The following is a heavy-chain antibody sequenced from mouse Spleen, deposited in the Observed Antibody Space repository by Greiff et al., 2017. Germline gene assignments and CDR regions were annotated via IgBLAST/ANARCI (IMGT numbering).Heavy chain of an antibody. V-gene: IGHV1S137*01. J-gene: IGHJ3*01. CDR1: GYTFTDYA. CDR2: ISTYYGDA. CDR3: ARSEDGSSPAWFAY. Sequence: QVQLKESGAELVRPGVSVKISCKGSGYTFTDYAMHWVKQSHAKSLEWIGVISTYYGDASYNQKFKGKATMTVDKSSSTAYMELARLTSEDSAIYYCARSEDGSSPAWFAYWGQGTLVTVSA. D-gene: IGHD1-1*01.